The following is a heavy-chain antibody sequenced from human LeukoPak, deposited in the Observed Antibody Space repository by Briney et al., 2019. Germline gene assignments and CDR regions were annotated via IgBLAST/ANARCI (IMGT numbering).Heavy chain of an antibody. CDR2: IYYSGST. D-gene: IGHD2-2*03. J-gene: IGHJ6*03. V-gene: IGHV4-39*01. Sequence: PSETLSLTCTVSGGSISSGSYYWSWIRQPAGKGLEWIGSIYYSGSTYYNPSLKSRVTISVDTSKNQFSLKLSSVTAADTAVYYCARHAHYLWIRVDYYYYMDVWGKGTTVTVSS. CDR1: GGSISSGSYY. CDR3: ARHAHYLWIRVDYYYYMDV.